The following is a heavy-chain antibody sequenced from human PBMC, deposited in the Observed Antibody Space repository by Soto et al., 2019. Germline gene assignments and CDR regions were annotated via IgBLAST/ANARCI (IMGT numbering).Heavy chain of an antibody. CDR2: ISGSGGST. CDR1: GFTFTNYD. CDR3: ARDLRGYRAAMATYYYYGMDV. V-gene: IGHV3-23*01. Sequence: GGSLRLSCAASGFTFTNYDMTWVRQAPGEGLEWVSVISGSGGSTYYADSVKGRFTISRDNSKNTLNLQMSSLRAEDTAVYYCARDLRGYRAAMATYYYYGMDVWGQGPTVTV. D-gene: IGHD5-18*01. J-gene: IGHJ6*02.